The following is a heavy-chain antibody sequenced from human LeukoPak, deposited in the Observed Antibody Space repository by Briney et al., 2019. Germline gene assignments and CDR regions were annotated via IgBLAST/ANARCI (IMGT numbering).Heavy chain of an antibody. CDR3: AKVGRIAVAGTGGDYYYYYYMDV. D-gene: IGHD6-19*01. Sequence: SETLSLTCTGSGGYISSYYWSWIRQPAGKGLEWIVRIYTSGSTNYNPSLKSRVTMAVDTSKNQFSLKLSSVTAADTAVYYCAKVGRIAVAGTGGDYYYYYYMDVWGKGTTVTVSS. J-gene: IGHJ6*03. CDR2: IYTSGST. CDR1: GGYISSYY. V-gene: IGHV4-4*07.